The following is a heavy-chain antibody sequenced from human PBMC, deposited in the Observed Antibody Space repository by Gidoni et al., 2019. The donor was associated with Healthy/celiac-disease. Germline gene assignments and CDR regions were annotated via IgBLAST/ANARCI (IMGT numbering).Heavy chain of an antibody. D-gene: IGHD2-21*01. CDR2: IIPSFGTA. V-gene: IGHV1-69*01. CDR1: GGTFSSYA. Sequence: QVQLVQSGAEVKKPGSSVKVSCKASGGTFSSYAISWVRQAPGQGLEWMGGIIPSFGTANYAQKFQGRVTITADESTSTAYMELSSLRSEDSAVYSCARAPIRVYCGGDCYSSWFDPWGQGTLVTVSS. CDR3: ARAPIRVYCGGDCYSSWFDP. J-gene: IGHJ5*02.